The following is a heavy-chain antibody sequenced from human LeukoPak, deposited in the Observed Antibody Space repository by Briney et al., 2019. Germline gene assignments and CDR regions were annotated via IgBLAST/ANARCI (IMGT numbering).Heavy chain of an antibody. V-gene: IGHV3-48*03. CDR3: ARDVAPIEY. CDR1: GFTFNSYE. J-gene: IGHJ4*02. Sequence: GGSLRLSCAASGFTFNSYEMNWVRQAPGKGLEWVSYVSSGGSTIYYADSVKGRFTISRDNAKNSLYLQMNSLRAEDTAVYYCARDVAPIEYWGQGTLVTVSS. CDR2: VSSGGSTI.